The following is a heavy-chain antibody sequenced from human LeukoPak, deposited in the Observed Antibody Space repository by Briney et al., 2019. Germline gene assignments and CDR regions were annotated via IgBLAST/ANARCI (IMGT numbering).Heavy chain of an antibody. Sequence: SETLSLTCTVSGYSISSGYYWGWIRPPPGKGLEWIGSIYHSGSTYYNPSLKSRVTISVDTSKNQFSLKLSSVTAADTAVYYCARGELGILRCWGQGTLVTVSS. CDR2: IYHSGST. V-gene: IGHV4-38-2*02. CDR3: ARGELGILRC. J-gene: IGHJ4*02. CDR1: GYSISSGYY. D-gene: IGHD7-27*01.